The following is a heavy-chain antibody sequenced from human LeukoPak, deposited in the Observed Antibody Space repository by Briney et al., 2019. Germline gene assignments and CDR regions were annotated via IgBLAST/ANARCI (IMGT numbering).Heavy chain of an antibody. J-gene: IGHJ4*02. Sequence: PGGTLSLSCEASGFNFNHYGMNWVRQAPGMGLEWVSGITAPGTTYYADSVKGRFTISRDNSKNTVYLQMNSLTAEDTATYFCARDLHWLAFDFWGQGSLVTVSS. CDR3: ARDLHWLAFDF. D-gene: IGHD6-19*01. CDR1: GFNFNHYG. CDR2: ITAPGTT. V-gene: IGHV3-23*01.